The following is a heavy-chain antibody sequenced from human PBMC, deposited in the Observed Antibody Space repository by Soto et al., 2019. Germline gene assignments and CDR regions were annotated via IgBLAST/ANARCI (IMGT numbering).Heavy chain of an antibody. D-gene: IGHD3-22*01. CDR2: ISYDGSNI. Sequence: QVQLVESGGGVVQPGRSLRLSCAASGFTFSSYAMHWVRQAPGKGLEWVAVISYDGSNIYYADSVKGRFTISRDNSKNTLYLQMNSLRAEDTAVYYCAREGYYDSNGSYAADYWGQGTPVTVSS. V-gene: IGHV3-30-3*01. J-gene: IGHJ4*02. CDR1: GFTFSSYA. CDR3: AREGYYDSNGSYAADY.